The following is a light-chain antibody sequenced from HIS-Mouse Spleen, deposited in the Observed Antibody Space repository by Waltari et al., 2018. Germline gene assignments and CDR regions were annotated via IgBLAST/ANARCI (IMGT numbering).Light chain of an antibody. J-gene: IGLJ2*01. V-gene: IGLV2-14*03. Sequence: QSALTQPASVSGSPGQSITISCTGTSSDVGGYNYVSWYQHHPGKAPKLLIYDASNRPSGVSNRFSGSKSGNTASLTISGLQAEDEADYYCSSYTSSSFNVVFGGGTKLTVL. CDR3: SSYTSSSFNVV. CDR2: DAS. CDR1: SSDVGGYNY.